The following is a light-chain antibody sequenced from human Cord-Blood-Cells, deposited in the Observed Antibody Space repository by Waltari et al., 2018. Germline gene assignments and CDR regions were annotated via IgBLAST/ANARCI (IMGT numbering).Light chain of an antibody. Sequence: EIVLTQSPGTLSLSPGDRATLSCRASQSVSSSYLAWYQQKPGQAPRLLSYGASSRATGIPDRFSGSGSGTDVTLTISRLEPEDFAVYYCQQYGSSLFTFGPGTKVDIK. CDR3: QQYGSSLFT. CDR1: QSVSSSY. J-gene: IGKJ3*01. CDR2: GAS. V-gene: IGKV3-20*01.